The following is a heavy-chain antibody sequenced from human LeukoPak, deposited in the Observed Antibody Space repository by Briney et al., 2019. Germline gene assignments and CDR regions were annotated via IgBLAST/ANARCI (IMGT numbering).Heavy chain of an antibody. CDR3: ARIRNYYDSSGYMDV. CDR2: IDWDDDK. D-gene: IGHD3-22*01. Sequence: SGPALVKPTQTLTLTCTFSGFSLSTSGMCVSWIRQPPGKALEWLARIDWDDDKYYSTSLKTRLTISKDTSKNQVVLTMTNMDPVDTATYYCARIRNYYDSSGYMDVWSKGTTVTISS. V-gene: IGHV2-70*11. J-gene: IGHJ6*03. CDR1: GFSLSTSGMC.